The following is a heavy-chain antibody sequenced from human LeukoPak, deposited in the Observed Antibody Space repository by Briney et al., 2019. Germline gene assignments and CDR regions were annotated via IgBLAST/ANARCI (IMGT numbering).Heavy chain of an antibody. CDR3: ARVPGGGTAAN. CDR1: GGSVSSGSYH. V-gene: IGHV4-61*01. Sequence: PSETLSLTCTVSGGSVSSGSYHGRWIRQPPGKGLEWIAYIYYSGSTNYNPSLKSRVTISVDTSKNQFSLKLSSVTAADTAVYYCARVPGGGTAANWGQGTMVTVSS. J-gene: IGHJ3*01. CDR2: IYYSGST. D-gene: IGHD1-7*01.